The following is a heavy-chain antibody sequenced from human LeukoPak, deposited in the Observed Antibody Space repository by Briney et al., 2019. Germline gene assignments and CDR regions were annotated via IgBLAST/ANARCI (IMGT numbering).Heavy chain of an antibody. J-gene: IGHJ6*03. CDR2: IYYSGST. CDR3: ARDKRVAVAGTYIYYYYMDV. Sequence: SETLSLTCTVSGGSISSSSYYWGWLRQPPGTGLEWIGSIYYSGSTYYNPSLKSRVPISVDTSKNQFSLKLSSVTAADTAVYYCARDKRVAVAGTYIYYYYMDVWGNGTTVTISS. V-gene: IGHV4-39*07. CDR1: GGSISSSSYY. D-gene: IGHD6-19*01.